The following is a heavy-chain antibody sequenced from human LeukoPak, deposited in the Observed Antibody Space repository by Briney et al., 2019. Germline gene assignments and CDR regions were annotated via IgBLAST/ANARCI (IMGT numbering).Heavy chain of an antibody. CDR3: ARVSSSWYADWFDP. CDR1: GGSISSYY. Sequence: NASETLSLTCTVSGGSISSYYWSWIRQPAGKGLEWIGRIYTSGSTNYNPSLKSRVTMSVDTSKNQFSLKLSSVTAADTAVYYCARVSSSWYADWFDPWGQGTLVTVSS. V-gene: IGHV4-4*07. CDR2: IYTSGST. D-gene: IGHD6-13*01. J-gene: IGHJ5*02.